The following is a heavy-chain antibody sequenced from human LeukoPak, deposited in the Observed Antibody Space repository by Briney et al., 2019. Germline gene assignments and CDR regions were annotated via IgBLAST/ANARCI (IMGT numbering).Heavy chain of an antibody. V-gene: IGHV3-23*01. CDR2: ISGSGGNT. CDR1: GFTFSTYA. CDR3: AKDEVVGATSDC. Sequence: GGSLRLSCAASGFTFSTYAMSWVRQAPGKGLEWVSTISGSGGNTYYADSERGRFTISRDNSKNTLNLQMNSLRAEDTAVYYCAKDEVVGATSDCWGQGTLVTVSS. J-gene: IGHJ4*02. D-gene: IGHD1-26*01.